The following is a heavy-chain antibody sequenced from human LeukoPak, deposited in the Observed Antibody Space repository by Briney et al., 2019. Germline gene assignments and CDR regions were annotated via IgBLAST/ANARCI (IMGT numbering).Heavy chain of an antibody. CDR2: IWYDGSIK. D-gene: IGHD3-10*01. Sequence: GGSLRLSCAASGFSFSDYIMNWFRQAPGKGLEWVAVIWYDGSIKYYADSVKGRFTISRDNSKNTLFLQMNSLGAEDTAVYYCARAVGPYDYWGQGTLVTVSS. CDR3: ARAVGPYDY. J-gene: IGHJ4*02. V-gene: IGHV3-33*08. CDR1: GFSFSDYI.